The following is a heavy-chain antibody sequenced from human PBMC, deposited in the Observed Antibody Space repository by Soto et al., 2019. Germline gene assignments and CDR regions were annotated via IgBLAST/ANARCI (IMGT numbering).Heavy chain of an antibody. CDR3: AREDIVVPTSRGWFDP. CDR2: IIPILGIA. V-gene: IGHV1-69*02. Sequence: SVKVSCKASGGTFSSYTISWVRQAPGQGLEWMGRIIPILGIANYAQKFQGRVTITADKSTSTAYMELSSLRSEDTAVYYCAREDIVVPTSRGWFDPWGQGTLVTVSS. D-gene: IGHD2-2*01. CDR1: GGTFSSYT. J-gene: IGHJ5*02.